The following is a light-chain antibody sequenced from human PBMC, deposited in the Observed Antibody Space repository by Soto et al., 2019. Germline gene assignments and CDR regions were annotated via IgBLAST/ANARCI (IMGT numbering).Light chain of an antibody. CDR1: SSDVGGYNY. CDR3: CSYTTSNTRQIV. J-gene: IGLJ1*01. V-gene: IGLV2-14*01. Sequence: QSALTKPASVYGSPGQSITISCTGTSSDVGGYNYVSWYQQQPGKAPKFMIYDVSNRPSGVSNRFSGSKSGNTASLTISGLQAEDEADYYCCSYTTSNTRQIVFGTGTKVTVL. CDR2: DVS.